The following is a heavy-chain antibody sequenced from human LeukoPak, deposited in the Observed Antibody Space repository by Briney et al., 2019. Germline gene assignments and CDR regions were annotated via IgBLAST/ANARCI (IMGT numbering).Heavy chain of an antibody. CDR3: ASDVMWFGDH. V-gene: IGHV3-30*04. CDR1: GFTFSTFP. Sequence: GGSLRLSCAVSGFTFSTFPMHWVRQAPGKGLEWVAVISSDGNNKYYADSVKGRFTISRDSSKNTLYLQMNSLRPEDTAVYYCASDVMWFGDHWGKGTLATVSS. J-gene: IGHJ4*02. CDR2: ISSDGNNK. D-gene: IGHD3-10*01.